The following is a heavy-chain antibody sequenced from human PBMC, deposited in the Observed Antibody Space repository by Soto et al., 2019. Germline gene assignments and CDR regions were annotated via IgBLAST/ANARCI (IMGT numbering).Heavy chain of an antibody. Sequence: SETLSLTCAVYGGSFSGYYWSWIRQPPGKGLEWIGEIDHSGSTNYNPSLKSRVTISVDTSKNQFSLKLSSVTAADTAVYYCASGRLWFDYYYYGMDVWGQGTPVTVSS. D-gene: IGHD3-10*01. CDR2: IDHSGST. CDR3: ASGRLWFDYYYYGMDV. CDR1: GGSFSGYY. V-gene: IGHV4-34*01. J-gene: IGHJ6*02.